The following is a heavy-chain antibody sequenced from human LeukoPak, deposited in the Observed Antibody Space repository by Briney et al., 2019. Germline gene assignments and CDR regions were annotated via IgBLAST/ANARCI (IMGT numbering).Heavy chain of an antibody. CDR1: GDSVSSNSAA. CDR2: TYYRSKWYN. J-gene: IGHJ2*01. CDR3: ARGSYGDYGARFSWYFDL. D-gene: IGHD4-17*01. Sequence: SQTLSLTCAISGDSVSSNSAAWNWIRQSPSRGLEWLGRTYYRSKWYNDYAVSVKSRITINPDTSKNQFSLQLNSVTPEDTAVYYCARGSYGDYGARFSWYFDLWGRGTLVTASS. V-gene: IGHV6-1*01.